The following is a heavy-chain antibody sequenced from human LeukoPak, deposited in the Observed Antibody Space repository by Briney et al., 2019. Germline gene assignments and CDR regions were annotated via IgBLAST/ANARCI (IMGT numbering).Heavy chain of an antibody. CDR1: GFTFSSYA. Sequence: GGSLRLSCAASGFTFSSYAMSWVRQAPGKGLEWVSAISGGGGSTYYADSVKGRFTISRDNSKNTLYLQMNSLRAEDTAVYYCAKASGAFGGVIVTQPPDYWGQGTLVTVSS. D-gene: IGHD3-16*02. J-gene: IGHJ4*02. CDR3: AKASGAFGGVIVTQPPDY. V-gene: IGHV3-23*01. CDR2: ISGGGGST.